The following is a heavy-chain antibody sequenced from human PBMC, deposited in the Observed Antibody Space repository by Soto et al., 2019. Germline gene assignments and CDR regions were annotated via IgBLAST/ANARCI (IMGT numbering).Heavy chain of an antibody. CDR1: GYSFSTYW. J-gene: IGHJ4*02. CDR2: IYPGDSDT. V-gene: IGHV5-51*01. CDR3: ARHRRGYSSAPLDY. D-gene: IGHD3-22*01. Sequence: GESLKISCKGSGYSFSTYWIGWVRQMPGKGLEWMGIIYPGDSDTRYGPSFQGQVTISADKSISTAYLQWSSLKASDTATYYCARHRRGYSSAPLDYWGPGTLVTVSS.